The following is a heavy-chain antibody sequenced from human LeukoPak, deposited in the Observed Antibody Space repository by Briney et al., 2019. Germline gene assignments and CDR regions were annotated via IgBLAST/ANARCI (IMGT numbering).Heavy chain of an antibody. J-gene: IGHJ4*02. CDR1: GGSISSGSYY. V-gene: IGHV4-61*02. D-gene: IGHD2-15*01. CDR3: VRGYCSGGSCYPIDY. CDR2: IYTSGST. Sequence: SQTLSLTCTVSGGSISSGSYYWSWIRQPPGKGLEWIGRIYTSGSTNYNPSLKSRVTISVDTSKNQFSLKLSSVTAADTAVYYCVRGYCSGGSCYPIDYWGQGTLVTVSS.